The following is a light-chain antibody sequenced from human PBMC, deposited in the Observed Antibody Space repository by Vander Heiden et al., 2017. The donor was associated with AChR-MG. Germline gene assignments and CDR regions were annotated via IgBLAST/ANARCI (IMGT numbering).Light chain of an antibody. J-gene: IGKJ1*01. Sequence: DIQLTHPPSTLSASVGDRVTITCRSSQSINSWLAWYQQKPGKAPKLLIYDASSLESGVPSRFSGSGSGTEFTLTISSLQPDDFATYFCQQYNSYSGTFGQGTKLEIK. CDR2: DAS. CDR3: QQYNSYSGT. V-gene: IGKV1-5*01. CDR1: QSINSW.